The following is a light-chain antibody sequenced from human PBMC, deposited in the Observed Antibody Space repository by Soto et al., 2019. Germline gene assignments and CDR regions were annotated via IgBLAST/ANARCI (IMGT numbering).Light chain of an antibody. CDR2: RAF. Sequence: EMVVTQSPATLSVSRGGSATLSCSASQSVSSKFAWYRQKTCQAPTLLIHRAFTKSTGIPARFSGSGFGTEFTLTISSLQSEDFAVYYCQQYNNWPFTFGQGTKLETK. V-gene: IGKV3-15*01. CDR3: QQYNNWPFT. CDR1: QSVSSK. J-gene: IGKJ2*01.